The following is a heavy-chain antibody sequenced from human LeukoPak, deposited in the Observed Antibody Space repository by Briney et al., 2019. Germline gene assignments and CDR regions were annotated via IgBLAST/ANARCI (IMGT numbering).Heavy chain of an antibody. CDR2: INPKSGGT. D-gene: IGHD6-13*01. V-gene: IGHV1-2*02. Sequence: ASVKVSCKASGYTFTDYNIHWVRQAPGQGLEWMGWINPKSGGTNYAQKFQDRVTMTRDTSISTAYMELSRLISDDTALYCCARDPKAAAVDLDYWGQGTLVTVSS. CDR3: ARDPKAAAVDLDY. J-gene: IGHJ4*02. CDR1: GYTFTDYN.